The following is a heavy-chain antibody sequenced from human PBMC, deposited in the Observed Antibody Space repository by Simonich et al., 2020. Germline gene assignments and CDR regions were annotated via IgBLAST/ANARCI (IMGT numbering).Heavy chain of an antibody. Sequence: EVQLVESGGGLVKPGGSLRLSCAASGFTFSSYSMNWVRQAPGKGREWVSSISSSISYIYYADSGKGRFTISRDNAKNSLYLQMNSLRAEDTAVYYCARVLSSYYYYYMDVWGKGTTVTVSS. CDR1: GFTFSSYS. CDR3: ARVLSSYYYYYMDV. D-gene: IGHD6-6*01. V-gene: IGHV3-21*01. J-gene: IGHJ6*03. CDR2: ISSSISYI.